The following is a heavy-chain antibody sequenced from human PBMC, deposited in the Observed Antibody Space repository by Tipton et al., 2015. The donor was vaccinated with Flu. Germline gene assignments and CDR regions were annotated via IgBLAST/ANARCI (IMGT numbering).Heavy chain of an antibody. Sequence: TLSLTCAVYGGSFTDYYWSWIRQPPGKGLEWIGENHHRGSTKYNPSLKSRVTISVDTSKNQFALKLTSVTAADTAQYYCARVEDYTWELDWGQGTLVTVSS. CDR3: ARVEDYTWELD. J-gene: IGHJ4*02. D-gene: IGHD4-23*01. CDR2: NHHRGST. V-gene: IGHV4-34*01. CDR1: GGSFTDYY.